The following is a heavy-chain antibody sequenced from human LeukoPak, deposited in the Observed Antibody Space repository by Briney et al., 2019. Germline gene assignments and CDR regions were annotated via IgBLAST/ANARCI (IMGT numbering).Heavy chain of an antibody. CDR1: GGSISSSSYS. CDR3: ARDRGVAAAVTFDY. J-gene: IGHJ4*02. V-gene: IGHV4-39*07. D-gene: IGHD6-13*01. Sequence: SETLSLTCTVSGGSISSSSYSWVWIRQPPGKGLEWIGSMYYSGGTYYNPSLKSRVTYPVNTSKNQFSLKLNSVTAADTAVYYCARDRGVAAAVTFDYWGQGTLVTVSS. CDR2: MYYSGGT.